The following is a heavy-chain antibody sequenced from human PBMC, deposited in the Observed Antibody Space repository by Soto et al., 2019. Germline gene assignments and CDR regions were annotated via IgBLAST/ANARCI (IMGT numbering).Heavy chain of an antibody. CDR3: TTPPPYCSGGSCYPRRDYYYYGMDV. D-gene: IGHD2-15*01. J-gene: IGHJ6*02. Sequence: PXGSLRLSCAASGFTFSNAWMSWVRQAPGKGLEWVGRIKSKTDGGTTDYAAPVKGRFTISRDDSKNTLYLQMNSLKTEDTAVYYCTTPPPYCSGGSCYPRRDYYYYGMDVWGQGTTVTVSS. V-gene: IGHV3-15*01. CDR2: IKSKTDGGTT. CDR1: GFTFSNAW.